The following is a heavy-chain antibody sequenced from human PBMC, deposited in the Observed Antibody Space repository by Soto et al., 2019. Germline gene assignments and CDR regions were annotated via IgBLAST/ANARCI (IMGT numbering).Heavy chain of an antibody. J-gene: IGHJ5*02. Sequence: QVQLVESGGGVVQPGRSLRLSCAASGFTFSSYAMHWVRQAPGKGLEWVAVISYDGSNKYYADSVKGRFTISRDNSKNTQYLQMSSQRAEDTAVYYCARVGTSGYKFWRGKPQGDWSDPWGQGNLVTVSS. CDR3: ARVGTSGYKFWRGKPQGDWSDP. CDR2: ISYDGSNK. D-gene: IGHD3-3*01. V-gene: IGHV3-30-3*01. CDR1: GFTFSSYA.